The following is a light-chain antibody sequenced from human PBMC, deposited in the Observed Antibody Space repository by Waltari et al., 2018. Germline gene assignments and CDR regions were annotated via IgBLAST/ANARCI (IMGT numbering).Light chain of an antibody. J-gene: IGKJ4*01. CDR1: QTVTTY. CDR3: QHRYDWPLT. Sequence: EIVLTQSPATLSLSPGERATLSCRASQTVTTYLAWSQQKPGQPPRLLIYDASNRATGSPARFSGSGSGTDFTLTISSLEPEDVAVYYCQHRYDWPLTFGGGTKVEIK. CDR2: DAS. V-gene: IGKV3-11*01.